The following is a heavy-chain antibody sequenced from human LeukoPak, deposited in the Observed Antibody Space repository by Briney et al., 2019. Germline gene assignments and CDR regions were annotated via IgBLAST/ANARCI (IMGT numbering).Heavy chain of an antibody. Sequence: SETLSLTCTVSGGSVSSGSYYWSWIRQPPGKGLEWIAYIYYSGSTNYNPSLKSRVTISVDTSKNQFSLKLSSVTAADTAVYYCARDRGHSSGWYKSFDAFDIWGQGTMVTVSS. V-gene: IGHV4-61*01. CDR3: ARDRGHSSGWYKSFDAFDI. CDR1: GGSVSSGSYY. J-gene: IGHJ3*02. CDR2: IYYSGST. D-gene: IGHD6-19*01.